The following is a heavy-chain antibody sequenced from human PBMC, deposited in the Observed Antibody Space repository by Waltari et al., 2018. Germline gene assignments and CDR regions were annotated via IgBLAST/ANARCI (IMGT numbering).Heavy chain of an antibody. D-gene: IGHD5-12*01. CDR3: ARHWKRSGYRFDP. CDR1: GGSIRSGGYY. Sequence: QLRLQASGSGPVKPSETLSLTCTVSGGSIRSGGYYWGWIRQSPGKGLEWIGSIYYSGSTHYNPTLESRVTISGDTSKNQFSRKVSSVTAADTAVYYCARHWKRSGYRFDPWGQGTLVTVSS. V-gene: IGHV4-39*01. CDR2: IYYSGST. J-gene: IGHJ5*02.